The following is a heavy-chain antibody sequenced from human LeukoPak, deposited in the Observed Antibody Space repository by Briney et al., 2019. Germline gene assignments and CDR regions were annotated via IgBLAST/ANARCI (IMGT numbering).Heavy chain of an antibody. J-gene: IGHJ4*02. D-gene: IGHD2-2*01. V-gene: IGHV4-39*07. CDR1: SGSISTSNYY. CDR2: IFYSGST. CDR3: ATLPAAPDY. Sequence: SETLSLTCTVSSGSISTSNYYWGWVRQPPGKALEWIGNIFYSGSTYYSPSLKSRVTISLDTSRNQFSLKLSSVTAADTAVYYCATLPAAPDYWGQGTLVTVSS.